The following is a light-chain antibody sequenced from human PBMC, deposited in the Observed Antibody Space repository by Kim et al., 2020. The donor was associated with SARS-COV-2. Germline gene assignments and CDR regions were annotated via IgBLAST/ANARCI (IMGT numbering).Light chain of an antibody. CDR3: QKYDIAPWT. J-gene: IGKJ1*01. CDR1: HAISNY. Sequence: AAVGDRVTITCRASHAISNYLDWYQQKPGKVPKLLIYAESTLQEGVPSRCSGSGSGTDFTLTISRLQPEDVATYYCQKYDIAPWTFGQGTKVDIK. CDR2: AES. V-gene: IGKV1-27*01.